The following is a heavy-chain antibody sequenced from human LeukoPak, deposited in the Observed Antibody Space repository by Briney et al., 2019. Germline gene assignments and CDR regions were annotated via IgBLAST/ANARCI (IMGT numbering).Heavy chain of an antibody. CDR2: MNPNSGNT. CDR1: GYTFTSYD. J-gene: IGHJ6*02. CDR3: ARGNDDFWSGYSLYYYGMDV. D-gene: IGHD3-3*01. Sequence: ASVKVSCKASGYTFTSYDINWVRQATGQGLEWMGWMNPNSGNTGYAQKFQGRVTMTRNTSISTAYMELSSLRSEDTAVYYCARGNDDFWSGYSLYYYGMDVWGQGITVTVSS. V-gene: IGHV1-8*01.